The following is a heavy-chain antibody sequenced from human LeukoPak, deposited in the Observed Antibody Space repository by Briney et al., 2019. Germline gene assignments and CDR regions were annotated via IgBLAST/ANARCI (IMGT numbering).Heavy chain of an antibody. D-gene: IGHD3-3*01. CDR3: ARVGVIISHNWFDP. CDR2: ITGLFATA. V-gene: IGHV1-69*05. J-gene: IGHJ5*02. Sequence: SVQVSCKASGGISSNFAIHWVRQAPGQGLEWMGQITGLFATAHYAQKFHGRVTITTDESTGEVYMELSSLRSEDTAVYYCARVGVIISHNWFDPWGQGTLVTVSS. CDR1: GGISSNFA.